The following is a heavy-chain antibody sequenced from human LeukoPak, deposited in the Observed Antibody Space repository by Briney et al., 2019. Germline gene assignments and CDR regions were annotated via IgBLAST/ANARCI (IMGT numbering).Heavy chain of an antibody. Sequence: SETLSLTCTVSGGSIRSYSWSWIRHPPGRGLEWIGYIYYSGSTNYNPSLKSRVTISVDTSKNQFSLKLSSVTAADTAVYYCARGSDHYDSSGYRYFDLWGRGTLATVSS. CDR3: ARGSDHYDSSGYRYFDL. CDR1: GGSIRSYS. V-gene: IGHV4-59*01. CDR2: IYYSGST. D-gene: IGHD3-22*01. J-gene: IGHJ2*01.